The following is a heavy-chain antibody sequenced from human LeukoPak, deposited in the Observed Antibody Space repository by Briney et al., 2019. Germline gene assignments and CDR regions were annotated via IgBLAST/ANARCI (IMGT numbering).Heavy chain of an antibody. CDR3: TRGGTTFDY. D-gene: IGHD1-1*01. CDR2: IDTDGGST. V-gene: IGHV3-74*01. J-gene: IGHJ4*02. Sequence: GGSLRLSCAASGFTFSSYWMHWVRQAPGKGLVWVSRIDTDGGSTTYADSVKGRFTISRDNAKNTLYLQMNSLRAEDTAIYYCTRGGTTFDYWGQGTLVTVSS. CDR1: GFTFSSYW.